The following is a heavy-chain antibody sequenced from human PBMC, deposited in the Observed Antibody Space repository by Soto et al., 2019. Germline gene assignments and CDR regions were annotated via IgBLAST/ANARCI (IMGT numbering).Heavy chain of an antibody. CDR2: ISGYNGNT. J-gene: IGHJ1*01. V-gene: IGHV1-18*01. D-gene: IGHD6-13*01. CDR3: ARGGSSWSAEYYEH. Sequence: QVQLVQSGAEVKKPGASVKVSCKASGYTFTNYGISWVRQAPGQGPEWMGWISGYNGNTKYARKVQGRVSLTTDTSASTAYMELRGLRSDDTAVYYCARGGSSWSAEYYEHWGQGTLVTGSS. CDR1: GYTFTNYG.